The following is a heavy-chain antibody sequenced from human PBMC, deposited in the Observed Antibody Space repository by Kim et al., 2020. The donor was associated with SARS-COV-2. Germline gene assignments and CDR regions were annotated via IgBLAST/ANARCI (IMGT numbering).Heavy chain of an antibody. J-gene: IGHJ4*02. D-gene: IGHD1-26*01. CDR3: ATSATTASEFDN. V-gene: IGHV3-21*01. CDR1: GFSFDIYA. Sequence: GGSLRLSCSASGFSFDIYAMNWVRQAPGKGLEWVSSIGISPHYKHYTESVKDRFTISRDNAKNSLYLQINSLRAEDTAVYYCATSATTASEFDNWGQGTLVTVSS. CDR2: IGISPHYK.